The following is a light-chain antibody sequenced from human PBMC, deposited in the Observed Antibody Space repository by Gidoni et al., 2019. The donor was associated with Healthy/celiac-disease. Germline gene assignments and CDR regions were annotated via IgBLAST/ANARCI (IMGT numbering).Light chain of an antibody. CDR2: AAS. CDR1: QSISSY. CDR3: QQSYS. Sequence: DIQMTQSPSSLSASVGDRVTITCRASQSISSYLNWYQQKPGKAPKLLIYAASSLQSGVPSRFSGSGSGTDCTLTISSLQPEDFATYYCQQSYSFXPXTKVDIK. J-gene: IGKJ3*01. V-gene: IGKV1-39*01.